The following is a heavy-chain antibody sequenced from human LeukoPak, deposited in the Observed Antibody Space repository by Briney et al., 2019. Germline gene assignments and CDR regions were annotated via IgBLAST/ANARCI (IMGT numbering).Heavy chain of an antibody. CDR1: GYTLTDYH. D-gene: IGHD3-3*01. J-gene: IGHJ4*02. CDR3: ATGGYDFWSGLGYFDY. V-gene: IGHV1-2*02. CDR2: INPNSGGT. Sequence: GASVKVSCKASGYTLTDYHIHWVRQAPGQGLEWMGWINPNSGGTNYAQKFQGRVTMTRDTSISTVYMELTSLRSEDTAIYYCATGGYDFWSGLGYFDYWGQGSLVTVSS.